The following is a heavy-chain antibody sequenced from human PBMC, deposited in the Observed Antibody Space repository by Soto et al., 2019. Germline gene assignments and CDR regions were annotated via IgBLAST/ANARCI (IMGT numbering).Heavy chain of an antibody. CDR1: GFTFSSHW. CDR3: TRDRTTVTLFDS. CDR2: IHSDGSIT. J-gene: IGHJ4*02. Sequence: EVQLVESGGGLVQPGGSLRLSCAASGFTFSSHWMHWVRQAPGKGLVWVSRIHSDGSITGYADSVKCRFTVSRDNAKHTLYLQMNSLRAEDTAVYYCTRDRTTVTLFDSWGQGTLVTVSS. D-gene: IGHD4-17*01. V-gene: IGHV3-74*01.